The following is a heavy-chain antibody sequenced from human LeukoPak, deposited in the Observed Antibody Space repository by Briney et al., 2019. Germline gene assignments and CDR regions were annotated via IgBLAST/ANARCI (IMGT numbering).Heavy chain of an antibody. Sequence: PGGSPRHSCAASGFTFSSYWMHWVRQAPGKGLVWVSRINTDGNSISYADSVKGRFTISRDNAKNTLYLQMNSPRAEDTAVYHRARTSPVGAEYYFDYWGQGTLVTVSS. V-gene: IGHV3-74*01. CDR1: GFTFSSYW. CDR3: ARTSPVGAEYYFDY. J-gene: IGHJ4*02. D-gene: IGHD1-26*01. CDR2: INTDGNSI.